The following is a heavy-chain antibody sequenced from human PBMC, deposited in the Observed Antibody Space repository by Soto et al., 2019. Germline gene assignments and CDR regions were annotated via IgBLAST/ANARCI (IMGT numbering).Heavy chain of an antibody. CDR1: GYTFNIYG. Sequence: QIQLVQSGAEVKKPGASVKVSCMASGYTFNIYGINWVRQAPGQGLEWMGWISAFNGKTNYAQNVQGRVTMTTDTSTSTAYVELRSLRSDDTAVYYCARDRVPKSSGFFPFDYWGHGTLVTVSS. V-gene: IGHV1-18*01. CDR2: ISAFNGKT. D-gene: IGHD3-22*01. CDR3: ARDRVPKSSGFFPFDY. J-gene: IGHJ4*01.